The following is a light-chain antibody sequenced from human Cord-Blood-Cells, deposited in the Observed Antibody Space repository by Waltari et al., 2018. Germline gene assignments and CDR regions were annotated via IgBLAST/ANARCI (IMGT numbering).Light chain of an antibody. V-gene: IGKV3-20*01. CDR2: VAS. CDR1: QSVRSSY. J-gene: IGKJ2*01. CDR3: QPYGSSPYT. Sequence: IVLTQSPGTLSLSPGKRADLACRASQSVRSSYLAWYQQKPGQAPRLLIHVASSRATGIPDRFSVSGSVTDFTLTISRLEPEDFAVYYCQPYGSSPYTFGQGTKLEIK.